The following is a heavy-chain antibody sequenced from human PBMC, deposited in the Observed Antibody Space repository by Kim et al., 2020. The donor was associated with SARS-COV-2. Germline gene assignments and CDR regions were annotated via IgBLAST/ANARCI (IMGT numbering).Heavy chain of an antibody. J-gene: IGHJ6*02. V-gene: IGHV5-51*01. Sequence: SPSFQGKVTISADKSISTAYLQWSSLKASDTAMYYCARHGFGLGYYGMDVWGQGTTVTVSS. D-gene: IGHD3-10*01. CDR3: ARHGFGLGYYGMDV.